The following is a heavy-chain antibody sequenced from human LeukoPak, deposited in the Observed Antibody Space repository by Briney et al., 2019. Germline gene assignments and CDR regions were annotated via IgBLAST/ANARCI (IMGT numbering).Heavy chain of an antibody. CDR2: ISYDGSNK. V-gene: IGHV3-30-3*01. J-gene: IGHJ4*02. CDR3: ARPYGSSYGFDY. D-gene: IGHD6-6*01. Sequence: GRSLRLSCAASGFTFSSYAMHWVRQAPGKGLEWVAVISYDGSNKYYADSVKGRFTISRDNSKNTLYLQMNSLRAEDTAVYYCARPYGSSYGFDYWGQGTLVTVSS. CDR1: GFTFSSYA.